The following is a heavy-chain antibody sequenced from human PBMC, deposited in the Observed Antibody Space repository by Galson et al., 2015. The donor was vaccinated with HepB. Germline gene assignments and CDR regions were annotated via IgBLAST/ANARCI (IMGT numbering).Heavy chain of an antibody. D-gene: IGHD1-14*01. CDR3: ASALLNPEPPDP. J-gene: IGHJ5*02. Sequence: SVKVSCKASGYTFTSYGISWVRQAPGQGLEWMGWISAYNGNTNYAQKLQGRVTMTTDTSTSTAYMELRSLRSDDTAVYYCASALLNPEPPDPWGQGTLVTVSS. V-gene: IGHV1-18*01. CDR1: GYTFTSYG. CDR2: ISAYNGNT.